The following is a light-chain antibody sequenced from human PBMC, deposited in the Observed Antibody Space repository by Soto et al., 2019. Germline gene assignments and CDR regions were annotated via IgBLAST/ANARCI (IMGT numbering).Light chain of an antibody. CDR1: QSFRGL. J-gene: IGKJ1*01. V-gene: IGKV3D-15*01. CDR2: DAY. Sequence: IVMTQSPATLSVSPGERATLSCRASQSFRGLLAWYQQKPGQAPRLLIYDAYNRATGIPPRFSGSGSGTDFTLTISSLQPEDSATYYCQALNSYPRTFGHGTKVDIK. CDR3: QALNSYPRT.